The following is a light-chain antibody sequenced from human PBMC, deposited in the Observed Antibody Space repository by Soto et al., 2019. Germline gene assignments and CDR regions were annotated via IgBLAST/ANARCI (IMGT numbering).Light chain of an antibody. J-gene: IGKJ4*01. V-gene: IGKV1-6*01. CDR1: QGIRND. CDR3: LQDFSFPLT. CDR2: TAS. Sequence: AIQMTQSPSSLSASVGDRVTITCRASQGIRNDLAWYQRKPGKAPKLLIYTASSLQNGVPPRFSGSGSDTVLTLTIDSLQPEDFATYYCLQDFSFPLTFGGGTKVDIX.